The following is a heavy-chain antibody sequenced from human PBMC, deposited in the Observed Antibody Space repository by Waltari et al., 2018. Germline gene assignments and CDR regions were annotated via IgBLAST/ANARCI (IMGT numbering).Heavy chain of an antibody. CDR3: ARLNIGVVLYYYYYMDV. CDR1: GGSFSGYY. V-gene: IGHV4-34*01. D-gene: IGHD2-2*01. CDR2: INHSGST. Sequence: QVQLQQWGAGLLKPSETLSLTCAVYGGSFSGYYWSWIRQPPGKGLEWIGEINHSGSTNYNPSLKSRVTISVDTSKNQFSLKLSSVTAADTAVYYCARLNIGVVLYYYYYMDVWGKGTTVTVSS. J-gene: IGHJ6*03.